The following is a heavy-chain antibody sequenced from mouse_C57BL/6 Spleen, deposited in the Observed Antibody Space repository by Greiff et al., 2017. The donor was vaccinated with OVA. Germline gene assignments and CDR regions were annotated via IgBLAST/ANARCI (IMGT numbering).Heavy chain of an antibody. D-gene: IGHD2-4*01. Sequence: EVQLQQSGPELVKPGASVKISCKASGYTFTDYYMNWVKQSHGKSLEWIGDINPNNGGTSYNQKFKGKATLTVDKSSSTAYMELRSLTSEDSAVYYCALIYYDYDDYAKDYWGQGTSVTVSS. CDR2: INPNNGGT. V-gene: IGHV1-26*01. J-gene: IGHJ4*01. CDR1: GYTFTDYY. CDR3: ALIYYDYDDYAKDY.